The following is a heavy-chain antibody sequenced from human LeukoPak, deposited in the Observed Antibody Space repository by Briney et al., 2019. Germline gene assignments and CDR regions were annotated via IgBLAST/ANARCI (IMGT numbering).Heavy chain of an antibody. CDR2: IYYSGST. CDR1: GGSISSSSYY. CDR3: ARHGPYYDFWSGYYDRAFDI. J-gene: IGHJ3*02. D-gene: IGHD3-3*01. V-gene: IGHV4-39*01. Sequence: SETLSLTCTVSGGSISSSSYYWGWIRQPPGKGLEWIGSIYYSGSTYYNPSLKSRVTISVDTSKNQFSLKLSSVTAADTAVYYCARHGPYYDFWSGYYDRAFDIWGQGTMVTVSS.